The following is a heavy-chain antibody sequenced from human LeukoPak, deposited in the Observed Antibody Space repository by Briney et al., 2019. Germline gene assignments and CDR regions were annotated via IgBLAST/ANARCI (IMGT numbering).Heavy chain of an antibody. CDR2: IAYDGTSQ. CDR1: GFTYNSYA. J-gene: IGHJ4*02. CDR3: ARGDDGAY. D-gene: IGHD3-16*01. Sequence: SGGSLRLSCAASGFTYNSYAMHWVRQAPGKGLEWVAVIAYDGTSQYYADSVKGRFTISRDNAKKSLYLQMNSLRVEDTAVYYCARGDDGAYWGQGTLVTVSS. V-gene: IGHV3-30*04.